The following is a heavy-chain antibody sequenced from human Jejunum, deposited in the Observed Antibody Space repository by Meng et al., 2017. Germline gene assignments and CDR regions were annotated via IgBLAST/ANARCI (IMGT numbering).Heavy chain of an antibody. Sequence: VHLSVSGPGLVRPSETLSLVCTVSRGSVSRAGDQWGWIRQPPGKGLEWIGYASTNYNPSLKSRVTISLDTSRNQFSLSLSSVTAADTAVYCCARDHMGSLDYWGQGILVTVSS. CDR3: ARDHMGSLDY. V-gene: IGHV4-61*08. D-gene: IGHD1-26*01. J-gene: IGHJ4*02. CDR1: RGSVSRAGDQ. CDR2: AST.